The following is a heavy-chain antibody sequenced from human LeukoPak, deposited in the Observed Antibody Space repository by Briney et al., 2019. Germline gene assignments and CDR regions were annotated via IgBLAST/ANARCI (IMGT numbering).Heavy chain of an antibody. Sequence: GGSLRLSCAASGFTFTSYAMSWVRQAPGKGLEWVSSISGSGGSTFYVDSVKDRFTISRDNTKNTLYLQMNSLRAEDTALYYCAKDPRRGSPYYFDYWGQGTLVTVSS. J-gene: IGHJ4*02. D-gene: IGHD1-26*01. CDR2: ISGSGGST. CDR3: AKDPRRGSPYYFDY. V-gene: IGHV3-23*01. CDR1: GFTFTSYA.